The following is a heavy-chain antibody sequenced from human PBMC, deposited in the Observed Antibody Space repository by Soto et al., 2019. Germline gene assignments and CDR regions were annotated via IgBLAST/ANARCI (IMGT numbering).Heavy chain of an antibody. J-gene: IGHJ4*02. V-gene: IGHV3-23*01. Sequence: ELQLLESGGDFVQPGRSLRLSCAASGFPISNHAMSWVRQAPGKGLEWLSAISATGGSTYYADSVRGRFSISRDNSKNTVFLQMDSLTAEDTAVYFCAKNYNWNFVVEYWGRGTLVTVS. CDR1: GFPISNHA. D-gene: IGHD1-7*01. CDR3: AKNYNWNFVVEY. CDR2: ISATGGST.